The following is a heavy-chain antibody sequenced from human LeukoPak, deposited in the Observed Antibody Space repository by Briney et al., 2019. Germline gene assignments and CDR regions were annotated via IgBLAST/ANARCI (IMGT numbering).Heavy chain of an antibody. CDR3: ARNDIAVSGTRYFDS. J-gene: IGHJ4*02. CDR2: IYYTRNT. Sequence: SETLSLTCSVSGGSISGYYWSWVRQPPGKGLEWIGYIYYTRNTNYNPSLKSRLTISLDTSKNQFSLKLSSVTAADTAVYYCARNDIAVSGTRYFDSWGQGTLVTVSS. V-gene: IGHV4-59*08. D-gene: IGHD6-19*01. CDR1: GGSISGYY.